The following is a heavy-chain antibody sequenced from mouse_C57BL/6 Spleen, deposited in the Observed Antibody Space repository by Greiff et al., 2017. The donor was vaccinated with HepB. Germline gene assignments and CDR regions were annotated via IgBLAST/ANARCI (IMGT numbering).Heavy chain of an antibody. CDR2: IYPGDGDT. J-gene: IGHJ2*01. CDR1: GYAFSSSW. D-gene: IGHD2-4*01. V-gene: IGHV1-82*01. Sequence: QVQLQQSGPELVKPGASVKISCKASGYAFSSSWMNWVKQRPGKGLEWIGRIYPGDGDTNYNGKFKGKATLTADKSSSTAYMQLSSLTSEDSAVYFCARREDDYDGDFDYWGQGTTLTVSS. CDR3: ARREDDYDGDFDY.